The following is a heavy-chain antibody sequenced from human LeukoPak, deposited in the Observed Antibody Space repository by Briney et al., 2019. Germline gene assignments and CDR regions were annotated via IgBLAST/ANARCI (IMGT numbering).Heavy chain of an antibody. CDR1: GYTFTSYG. V-gene: IGHV1-18*01. J-gene: IGHJ6*03. Sequence: ASVKVSCKASGYTFTSYGISWVRQAPGQGLEWMGWISAYNGSTNYAQKLQGRVTMTTDTSTSTAYMELRSLRSDDTAVYYCARDRYYGSGSMYYYMDVWGKGTTVTVSS. D-gene: IGHD3-10*01. CDR2: ISAYNGST. CDR3: ARDRYYGSGSMYYYMDV.